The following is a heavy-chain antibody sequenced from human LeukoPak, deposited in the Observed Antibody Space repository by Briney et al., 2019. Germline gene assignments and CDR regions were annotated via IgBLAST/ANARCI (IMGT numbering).Heavy chain of an antibody. CDR1: GFTFKDYN. D-gene: IGHD6-6*01. CDR3: AKVNGGYSSSSNIILDY. J-gene: IGHJ4*02. V-gene: IGHV3-43*01. Sequence: PGGSLRLSCAASGFTFKDYNMHWVRQVPGKGLEWVSLIAWGGVFTYYADSVKGRYTISRDDNKNSLYLQMNSLRTDDTAFYYCAKVNGGYSSSSNIILDYWGLGTLVTVSS. CDR2: IAWGGVFT.